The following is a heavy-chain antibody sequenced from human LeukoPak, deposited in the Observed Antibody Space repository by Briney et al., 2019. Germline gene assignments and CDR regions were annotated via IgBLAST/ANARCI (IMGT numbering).Heavy chain of an antibody. CDR2: IYTSGST. CDR3: ARHVGYCSSTSCYAGYFDY. J-gene: IGHJ4*02. Sequence: SETLSLTCTVSGGSISSYYWSWIRQPAGKGLEWIGHIYTSGSTNYNPSLKSRVTMSADTSKNQFSLKLSSATAADTAVYYCARHVGYCSSTSCYAGYFDYWGQGTLVTVSS. V-gene: IGHV4-4*07. D-gene: IGHD2-2*01. CDR1: GGSISSYY.